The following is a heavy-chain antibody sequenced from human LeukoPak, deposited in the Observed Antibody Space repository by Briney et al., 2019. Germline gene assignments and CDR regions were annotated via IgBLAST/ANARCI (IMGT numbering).Heavy chain of an antibody. V-gene: IGHV4-61*02. CDR3: AQQLHGH. CDR2: IYTSGST. Sequence: PSQTLSLTCTVSGGSISSGSYYWSWIRQPAGKGLEWIVRIYTSGSTNFNPSLNRRVTISVDTSKNQFSLKLSSVTAADAAFYYCAQQLHGHWGKGNLVSVSS. CDR1: GGSISSGSYY. D-gene: IGHD4-11*01. J-gene: IGHJ4*02.